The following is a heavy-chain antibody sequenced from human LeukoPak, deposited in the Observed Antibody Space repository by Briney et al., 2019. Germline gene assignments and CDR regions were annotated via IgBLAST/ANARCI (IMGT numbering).Heavy chain of an antibody. D-gene: IGHD3-22*01. J-gene: IGHJ4*02. CDR3: ARGGYFDSSGYPNPLDS. Sequence: SETLSLTCAVYGGSFGGYYWTWIRQSPGKGPEWIGDINHSGSTNYNPSLKRRAIMSVDTAKNQFSLKLNSVTAADTAVYYCARGGYFDSSGYPNPLDSWGQGTLVTVSS. CDR2: INHSGST. CDR1: GGSFGGYY. V-gene: IGHV4-34*01.